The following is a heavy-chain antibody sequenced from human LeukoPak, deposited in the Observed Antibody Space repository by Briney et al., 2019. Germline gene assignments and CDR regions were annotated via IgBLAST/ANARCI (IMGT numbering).Heavy chain of an antibody. CDR1: GFNFRDAA. D-gene: IGHD5-24*01. Sequence: GGSLRLSCAASGFNFRDAAMTWVRQAPGKGLEWVSLISFSGDNSYYADSVKGRFTISRDNSKNTPSLQMNSLRVEDTAIYYCAKDIQLSTWGLGTMVTVSS. CDR3: AKDIQLST. CDR2: ISFSGDNS. V-gene: IGHV3-23*01. J-gene: IGHJ3*01.